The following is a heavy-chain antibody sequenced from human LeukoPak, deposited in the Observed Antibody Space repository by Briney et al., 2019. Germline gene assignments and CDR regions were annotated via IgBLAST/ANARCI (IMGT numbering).Heavy chain of an antibody. CDR1: GFTFSSYG. CDR3: AKDNYYGSGSPLLSDAFDI. D-gene: IGHD3-10*01. J-gene: IGHJ3*02. V-gene: IGHV3-30*18. CDR2: ISYDGSNK. Sequence: GGSLRLSCAASGFTFSSYGMHWVRQAPGKGLEWVAVISYDGSNKYYADSVKGRFTISRDNSKNTLYLQMNSLRAEDTAVYYCAKDNYYGSGSPLLSDAFDIWGQGTMVTVSS.